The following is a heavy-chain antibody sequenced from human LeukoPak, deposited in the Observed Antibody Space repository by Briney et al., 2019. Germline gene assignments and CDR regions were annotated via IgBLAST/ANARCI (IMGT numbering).Heavy chain of an antibody. CDR1: GGPISSGDYY. Sequence: NPSQTLSLTCTVSGGPISSGDYYWSWIRQPPGKGLEWIAYMYYSGSTYYNPSLKSRVTMSADTSKNQLSLKLSSVTAADTAVYYCARPYYYDSRIDPWGQGILVTVSS. V-gene: IGHV4-30-4*01. CDR2: MYYSGST. D-gene: IGHD3-22*01. J-gene: IGHJ5*02. CDR3: ARPYYYDSRIDP.